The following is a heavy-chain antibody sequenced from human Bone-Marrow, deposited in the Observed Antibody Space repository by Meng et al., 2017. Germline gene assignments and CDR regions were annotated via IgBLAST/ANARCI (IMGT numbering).Heavy chain of an antibody. Sequence: QVQLVEAVGGVVQPGWSLRLSCADSGFTFSSCAMHWVRQAPGKGLEWVAVISYDGSNKYYADSVKGRFTISRDNSKNTLYLQMNSLRAEDTAVYYCARDRGGIDYWGQGTLVTVSS. CDR1: GFTFSSCA. CDR2: ISYDGSNK. CDR3: ARDRGGIDY. V-gene: IGHV3-30*01. D-gene: IGHD2-15*01. J-gene: IGHJ4*02.